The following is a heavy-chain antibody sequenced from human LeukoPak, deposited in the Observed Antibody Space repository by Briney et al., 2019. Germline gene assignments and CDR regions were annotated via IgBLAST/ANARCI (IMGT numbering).Heavy chain of an antibody. J-gene: IGHJ4*02. D-gene: IGHD3-10*01. CDR2: INADGSST. CDR3: ARDIGAPDDY. CDR1: GFTFSRYW. V-gene: IGHV3-74*01. Sequence: QPGGSLRLSCAASGFTFSRYWMHWVRHAPGKGLVWVSRINADGSSTNYADSVRGRFTISRDNAKNTVYLQMNSLRAEDTAVYFCARDIGAPDDYWGQGTLVTVSS.